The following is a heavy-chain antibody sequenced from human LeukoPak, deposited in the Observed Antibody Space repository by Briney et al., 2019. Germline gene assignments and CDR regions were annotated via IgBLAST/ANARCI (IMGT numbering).Heavy chain of an antibody. Sequence: GGSLRLSCAASGFTFSSYAMHCVRQAPGKGLEWVAVISYDGSNKYYADSVKGRFTISRDNSKNTLYLQMNSLRAEDTAVYYCAKDGSLGYCSSTSCYRARGEYFQHWGQGTLVTVSS. D-gene: IGHD2-2*02. V-gene: IGHV3-30-3*01. CDR2: ISYDGSNK. CDR3: AKDGSLGYCSSTSCYRARGEYFQH. J-gene: IGHJ1*01. CDR1: GFTFSSYA.